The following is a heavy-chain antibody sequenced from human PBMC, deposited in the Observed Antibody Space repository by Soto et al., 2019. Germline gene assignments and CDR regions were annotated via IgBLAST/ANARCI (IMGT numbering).Heavy chain of an antibody. V-gene: IGHV5-10-1*01. CDR1: GYSFPIYW. CDR2: IDPSDSYT. D-gene: IGHD1-20*01. CDR3: ARHGPWYKGPFDI. J-gene: IGHJ3*02. Sequence: GESLKISCKGSGYSFPIYWITWVRQMPGKGLEWMGRIDPSDSYTNYSPSFQGQVTIAADKYITTVYLQWSSVKASDTAIYYCARHGPWYKGPFDIWGQGKMVTVSS.